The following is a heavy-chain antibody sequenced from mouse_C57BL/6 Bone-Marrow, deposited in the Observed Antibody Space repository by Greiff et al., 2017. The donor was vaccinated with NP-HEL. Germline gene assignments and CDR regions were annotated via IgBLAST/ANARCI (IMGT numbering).Heavy chain of an antibody. CDR2: ISYDGSN. CDR3: AREGLTGTTWFAY. V-gene: IGHV3-6*01. J-gene: IGHJ3*01. CDR1: GYSITSGYY. D-gene: IGHD4-1*01. Sequence: EVQLQQSGPGLVKPSQSLSLTCSVTGYSITSGYYWNWIRQFPGNKLEWMGYISYDGSNNYNPSLKNRISITRDTSKNQFFLKLNSVTTEDTATYYCAREGLTGTTWFAYWGQGTLVTVSA.